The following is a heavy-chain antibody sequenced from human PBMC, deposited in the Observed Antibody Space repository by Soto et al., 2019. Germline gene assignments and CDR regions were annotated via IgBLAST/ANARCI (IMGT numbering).Heavy chain of an antibody. D-gene: IGHD6-13*01. J-gene: IGHJ4*02. CDR3: ARGQGAAAGHSNFDY. Sequence: PSETLSLTCAVSGGSVSNTAYSWTWTRQPPGKGLEWIGYIYDSGNTYYNPSLKSQFSISVDRSKNQFSLKLSSVTAADTAVYYCARGQGAAAGHSNFDYWGQGALVTVSS. CDR1: GGSVSNTAYS. CDR2: IYDSGNT. V-gene: IGHV4-30-2*01.